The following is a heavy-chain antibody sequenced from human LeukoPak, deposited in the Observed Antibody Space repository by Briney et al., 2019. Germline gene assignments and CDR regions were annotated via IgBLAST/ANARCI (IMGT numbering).Heavy chain of an antibody. V-gene: IGHV3-48*02. Sequence: GGSLRLSCAASGFTFSSYSMNWVRQAPGKGLEWVSYISTSSTIIYYADSVKGRFTISRDNAKSSLYLQMNSLRDEDTAVYYCVRLTGYSSSWYELDYWGQGTLVTVSS. D-gene: IGHD6-13*01. CDR3: VRLTGYSSSWYELDY. J-gene: IGHJ4*02. CDR1: GFTFSSYS. CDR2: ISTSSTII.